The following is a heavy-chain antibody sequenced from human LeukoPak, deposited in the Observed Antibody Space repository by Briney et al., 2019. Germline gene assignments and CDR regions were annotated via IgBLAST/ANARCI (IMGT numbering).Heavy chain of an antibody. J-gene: IGHJ4*02. CDR2: IKYDGDEE. Sequence: GGSLRLSCAASGFTFSDYWMSWMRQAPGKGLEWVANIKYDGDEEYYVDSVKGRFTISRDNAKNSLYLQLNSLRVEDTAVYYCKSGGAAPGSSDNRGQGTLVTVSP. CDR3: KSGGAAPGSSDN. CDR1: GFTFSDYW. D-gene: IGHD6-13*01. V-gene: IGHV3-7*01.